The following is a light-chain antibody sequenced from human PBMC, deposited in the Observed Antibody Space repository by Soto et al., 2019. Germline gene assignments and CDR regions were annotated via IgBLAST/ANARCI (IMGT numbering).Light chain of an antibody. CDR1: QNISNY. J-gene: IGKJ5*01. Sequence: DIQMTQSPSSLSASVGDRVTITCRASQNISNYLNWYQHRPGKAPNLLIYAASNLQSGVPSKFSASGSGTDFALTISSLQPEDFATYYCQQSYSTPSRTFGQGTRLESK. V-gene: IGKV1-39*01. CDR2: AAS. CDR3: QQSYSTPSRT.